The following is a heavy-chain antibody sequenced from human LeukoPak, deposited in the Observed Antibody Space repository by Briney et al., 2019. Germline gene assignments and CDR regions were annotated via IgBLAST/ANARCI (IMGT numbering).Heavy chain of an antibody. Sequence: PGMSLRLSCAASGFTFSSYAMHWLRQAPGKGLEWVAVISYDGSNKYYADSVKGRFTISRENSKNTLYLQMNSLRAEDTAVYYCARGAYSSSWSNFDYWGQGTLVTVSS. J-gene: IGHJ4*02. CDR3: ARGAYSSSWSNFDY. CDR2: ISYDGSNK. V-gene: IGHV3-30*04. CDR1: GFTFSSYA. D-gene: IGHD6-13*01.